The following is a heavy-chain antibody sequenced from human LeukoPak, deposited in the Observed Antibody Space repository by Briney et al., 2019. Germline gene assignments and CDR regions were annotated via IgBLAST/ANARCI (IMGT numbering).Heavy chain of an antibody. J-gene: IGHJ5*02. CDR2: INSDGSST. D-gene: IGHD6-13*01. Sequence: GGSLRLSCAASGFSFSSYWMHWVRQTPGRGLMWVSRINSDGSSTTYADSVKGRFTISRDNAKNTLYLQMNSLRAEDTAVYYCGRLMSVAAAWFDPWGQGTLVTVSS. CDR3: GRLMSVAAAWFDP. CDR1: GFSFSSYW. V-gene: IGHV3-74*01.